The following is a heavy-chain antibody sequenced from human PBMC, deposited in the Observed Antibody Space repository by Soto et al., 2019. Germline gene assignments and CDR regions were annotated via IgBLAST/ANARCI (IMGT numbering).Heavy chain of an antibody. V-gene: IGHV3-48*02. J-gene: IGHJ5*02. Sequence: GGSLRLTCAASGFPFSSYGMNWVRQAPGKGLEWVSYIGGSSSPIFYAGSVNGRFTISRDNAKDSVYLQMNSLRDEDRAVYYCASDAGYSSGLYEGNGFDPWCQGTLVTVSS. CDR2: IGGSSSPI. D-gene: IGHD6-19*01. CDR3: ASDAGYSSGLYEGNGFDP. CDR1: GFPFSSYG.